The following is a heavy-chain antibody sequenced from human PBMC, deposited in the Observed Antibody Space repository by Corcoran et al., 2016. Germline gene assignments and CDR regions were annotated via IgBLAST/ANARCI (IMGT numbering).Heavy chain of an antibody. V-gene: IGHV1-18*01. CDR3: ARSLTNEWLVRFSLAN. Sequence: QVQLVQSGGEVKKPGASVRVSCKASGYTFTSYSISWVRQAPGQGLEGMGWNSAYDGNTNYAQKFPGRVTMTTDASTTTTYMELRSLTSDDTAVYYCARSLTNEWLVRFSLANWGQGTLITVSS. CDR2: NSAYDGNT. CDR1: GYTFTSYS. D-gene: IGHD6-19*01. J-gene: IGHJ4*02.